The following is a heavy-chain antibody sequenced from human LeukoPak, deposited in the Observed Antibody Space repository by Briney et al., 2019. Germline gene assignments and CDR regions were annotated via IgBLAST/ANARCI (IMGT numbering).Heavy chain of an antibody. CDR3: AGGGAARPDF. D-gene: IGHD6-6*01. V-gene: IGHV3-23*01. J-gene: IGHJ4*02. CDR1: GFTFSSYA. CDR2: ISGSGGST. Sequence: GGSLRLSCAASGFTFSSYAMSWVRQAPGKGLEWVSAISGSGGSTYYADSVKGRFTISRDNSKNTLYLQMNSLRVEDTAVYYCAGGGAARPDFWGQGTLVTVSS.